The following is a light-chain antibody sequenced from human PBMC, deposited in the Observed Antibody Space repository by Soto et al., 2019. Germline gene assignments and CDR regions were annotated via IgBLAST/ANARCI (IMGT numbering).Light chain of an antibody. V-gene: IGKV3-15*01. CDR2: GAS. CDR3: RQYNNWPRT. CDR1: QSVSSN. J-gene: IGKJ1*01. Sequence: EIVMTQSPATLSVSPGERATLSCRASQSVSSNLAWYQQKPGQAPRLLIYGASTRATVIPARFSGSRSGTEFTLTISSLQSEDFAVYYCRQYNNWPRTFGQGTKVKTK.